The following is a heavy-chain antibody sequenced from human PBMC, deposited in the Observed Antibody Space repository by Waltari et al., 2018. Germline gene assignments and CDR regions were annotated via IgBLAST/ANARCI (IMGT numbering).Heavy chain of an antibody. CDR3: ARGTRGTFDH. V-gene: IGHV3-21*01. J-gene: IGHJ4*02. CDR2: LSSRSSTI. CDR1: GFIFSDYS. Sequence: EVQLVESGGDLVKPGGALRLSCAASGFIFSDYSMNWVRQAPGEGLEWVSSLSSRSSTIHYADSMKGRFTISRDNAKSSLYLQLNSLRAEDTAVYYCARGTRGTFDHWGQGTLVTVSS.